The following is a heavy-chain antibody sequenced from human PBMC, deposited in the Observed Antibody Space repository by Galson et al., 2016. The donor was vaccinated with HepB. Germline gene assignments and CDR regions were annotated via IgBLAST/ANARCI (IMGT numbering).Heavy chain of an antibody. D-gene: IGHD6-19*01. CDR1: GFNFSSSA. V-gene: IGHV3-23*01. CDR2: ITVSGANT. CDR3: AKHQGSGWFSQFDS. J-gene: IGHJ4*02. Sequence: SLRLSCAASGFNFSSSAMTWVRQAPGKGLEWVSGITVSGANTFYADSVKGRFTISRANSKNTLYLQMSSLRAGDTAIYYCAKHQGSGWFSQFDSWGQGSLVIVSS.